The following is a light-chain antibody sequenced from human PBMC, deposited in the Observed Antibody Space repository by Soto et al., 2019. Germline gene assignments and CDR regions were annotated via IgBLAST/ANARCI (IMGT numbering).Light chain of an antibody. Sequence: EIVMTQSPATLSVSPGERATLSCRAGQSVSSNLAWYQQKPGQAPRLLVYGASTRVAGIPARFRGSGSGTEFTLTISGLQSEDFAVYYCQQYDNWPPITFGQGTRLEIK. CDR1: QSVSSN. CDR3: QQYDNWPPIT. J-gene: IGKJ5*01. V-gene: IGKV3-15*01. CDR2: GAS.